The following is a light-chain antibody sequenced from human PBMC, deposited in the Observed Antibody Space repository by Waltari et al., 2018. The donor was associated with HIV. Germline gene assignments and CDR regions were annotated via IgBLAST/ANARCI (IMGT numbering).Light chain of an antibody. V-gene: IGLV1-47*01. CDR1: TSNIGSNY. CDR2: RDN. Sequence: QSVLPQPPSVSGTPGQRVTISCSGSTSNIGSNYVYWYQQLPETAPKLLIYRDNQRPSGVPDRFSGSKSGTSASLAINGLRSEDEADYYCAAWDDTLSGQGVFGGGTKLTVL. CDR3: AAWDDTLSGQGV. J-gene: IGLJ2*01.